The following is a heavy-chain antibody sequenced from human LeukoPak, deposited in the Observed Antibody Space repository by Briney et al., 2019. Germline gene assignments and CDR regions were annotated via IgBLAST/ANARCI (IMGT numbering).Heavy chain of an antibody. J-gene: IGHJ4*02. V-gene: IGHV3-30*18. CDR1: GFTFSSYG. CDR3: AKRGVAGTSSLDY. D-gene: IGHD6-19*01. CDR2: ISYDGSNK. Sequence: GGSLRLSCAASGFTFSSYGMHWVRQAPGKGLEWVAVISYDGSNKYYADSAKGRFTISRDNSKNTLYLQMNSLRAEDTAVYYCAKRGVAGTSSLDYWGQGTLVTVSS.